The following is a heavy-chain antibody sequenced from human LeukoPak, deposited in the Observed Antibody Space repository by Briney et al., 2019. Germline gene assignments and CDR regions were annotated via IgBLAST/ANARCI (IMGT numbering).Heavy chain of an antibody. V-gene: IGHV3-30*04. J-gene: IGHJ3*02. CDR1: GFTFSSYA. CDR3: AKDSLRYCSGGSCHGAFDI. D-gene: IGHD2-15*01. Sequence: PGRSLRLSCAASGFTFSSYAMHWVRQAPGKGLEWVAVISYDGSNKYYADSVKGRFTISRDNSKNTLYLQMNSLRAEDTAVYYCAKDSLRYCSGGSCHGAFDIWGQGTMVTVSS. CDR2: ISYDGSNK.